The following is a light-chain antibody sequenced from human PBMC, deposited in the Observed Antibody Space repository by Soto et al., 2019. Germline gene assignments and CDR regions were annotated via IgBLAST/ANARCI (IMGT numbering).Light chain of an antibody. J-gene: IGLJ1*01. Sequence: QAVLTQPPSASGPPGPRVTIYCSGSSSNVGVNFVYWYQHLPGTAPKLLIYRNDQRPSGVPDRFSGSKSGTSSSLAISGLRYEDEADYYCAAWDDSLRGRVFGTGT. V-gene: IGLV1-47*01. CDR2: RND. CDR1: SSNVGVNF. CDR3: AAWDDSLRGRV.